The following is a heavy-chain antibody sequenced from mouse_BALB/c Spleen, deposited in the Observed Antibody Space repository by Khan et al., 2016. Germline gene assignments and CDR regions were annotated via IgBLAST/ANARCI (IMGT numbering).Heavy chain of an antibody. CDR3: ARLDCNSYAMDY. J-gene: IGHJ4*01. D-gene: IGHD2-1*01. V-gene: IGHV14-3*02. CDR1: GFNIKDTY. CDR2: IDPANGNT. Sequence: VQLQQSGAELVKPGASVKLSCTASGFNIKDTYMHWVKQRPEQGLEWIGRIDPANGNTKYDPKFQGKATITADTSSNTAYLQPSSLTSEDTAVNYCARLDCNSYAMDYWGQVSAVTVSS.